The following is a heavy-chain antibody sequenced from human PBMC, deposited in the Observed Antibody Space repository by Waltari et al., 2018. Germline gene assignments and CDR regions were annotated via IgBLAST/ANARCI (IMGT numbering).Heavy chain of an antibody. CDR3: ARDGVSSGHLGLGGAPNYYYGMDV. D-gene: IGHD3-22*01. CDR1: GGTLSRYA. Sequence: HVPLVQSGAEVKKPGSSVKVSCKASGGTLSRYAISWVRQAPGQGLEWLGGMIPIFGTANNGRKFQGRVTITADESTSTAYMELSSLRSEDTAVYYCARDGVSSGHLGLGGAPNYYYGMDVWGQGTTVTVSS. CDR2: MIPIFGTA. J-gene: IGHJ6*02. V-gene: IGHV1-69*13.